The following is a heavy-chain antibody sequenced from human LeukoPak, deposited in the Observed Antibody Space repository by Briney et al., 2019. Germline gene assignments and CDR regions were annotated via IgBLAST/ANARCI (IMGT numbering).Heavy chain of an antibody. J-gene: IGHJ4*02. V-gene: IGHV3-23*01. CDR2: ISGSGGST. CDR1: GFTFSGNP. D-gene: IGHD2-15*01. CDR3: AKLPNIVVVRKTYYFDY. Sequence: GGSLRLSCAASGFTFSGNPWSWVGQAPGKGLEGFSAISGSGGSTYYADSVKGRFTISRDNSKNTLYLQMNSLRAEDTAVYYCAKLPNIVVVRKTYYFDYWGQGTLVTVSS.